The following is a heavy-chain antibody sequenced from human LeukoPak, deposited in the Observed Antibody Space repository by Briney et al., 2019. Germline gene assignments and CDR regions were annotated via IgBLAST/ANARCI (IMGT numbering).Heavy chain of an antibody. D-gene: IGHD6-19*01. CDR3: ARDRMISGWYNWFDP. CDR2: IKQDGSEK. Sequence: GGSLRLSCAASGFTFSSYWMSWVCQAPGKGLEWVANIKQDGSEKYYVDSVKGRFTISRDNAKNSLYLQMNSLRAEDTAVYYCARDRMISGWYNWFDPWGQGTLVTVSS. CDR1: GFTFSSYW. V-gene: IGHV3-7*03. J-gene: IGHJ5*02.